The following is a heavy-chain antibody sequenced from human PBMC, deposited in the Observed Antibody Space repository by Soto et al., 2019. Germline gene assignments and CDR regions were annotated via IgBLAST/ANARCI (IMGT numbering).Heavy chain of an antibody. CDR1: GYTFTSYY. J-gene: IGHJ6*02. CDR2: INPSGGST. V-gene: IGHV1-46*01. D-gene: IGHD3-3*01. Sequence: ASVKVSCKASGYTFTSYYMHWVRQAPGQGLEWMGIINPSGGSTSYAQKFQGRVTMTRDTSTSTVYMELSSLRSEDTAVYYCASTQETIFGVVTYYYYGMDVWGQGTTVTV. CDR3: ASTQETIFGVVTYYYYGMDV.